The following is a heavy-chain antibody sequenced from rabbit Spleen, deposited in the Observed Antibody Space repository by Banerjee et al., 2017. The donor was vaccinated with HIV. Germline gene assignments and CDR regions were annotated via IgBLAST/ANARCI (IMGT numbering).Heavy chain of an antibody. Sequence: QSLEESGGDLVKPGASLTLTCTASGFSFNTNYYMCWVRQAPGKGPEWIACIYTGSGYTYYATWAKGRFTGSKTSSTTVTLQMTSLTAADTATYFCAREPTGASLVNLDLWGPGTLVTVS. J-gene: IGHJ4*01. D-gene: IGHD5-1*01. CDR1: GFSFNTNYY. V-gene: IGHV1S40*01. CDR3: AREPTGASLVNLDL. CDR2: IYTGSGYT.